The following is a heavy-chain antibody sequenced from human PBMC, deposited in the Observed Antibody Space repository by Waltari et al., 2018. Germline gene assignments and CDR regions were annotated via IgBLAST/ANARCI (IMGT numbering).Heavy chain of an antibody. D-gene: IGHD5-18*01. V-gene: IGHV4-34*01. CDR2: INHSGST. CDR1: GGSFRGYY. J-gene: IGHJ6*02. CDR3: ARVVYSYGYYYYGMDV. Sequence: QVQLQQWGAGLLKPSETLSLTCAVYGGSFRGYYWSWIRQPPGKGLEWIGEINHSGSTNYNPSLKSRVTISVDTSKNQFSLKLSSVTAADTAVYYCARVVYSYGYYYYGMDVWGQGTTVTVSS.